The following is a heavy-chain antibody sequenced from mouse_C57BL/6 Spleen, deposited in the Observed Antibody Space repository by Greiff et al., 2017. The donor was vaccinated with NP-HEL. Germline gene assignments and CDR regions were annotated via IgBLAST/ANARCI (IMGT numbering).Heavy chain of an antibody. D-gene: IGHD2-4*01. J-gene: IGHJ2*01. CDR2: IHPNSGST. CDR1: GYTFTSYW. Sequence: VQLQQSGAELVKPGASVKLSCKASGYTFTSYWMHWVKQRPGQGLEWIGMIHPNSGSTNYNEKFKSKATLTVDKSSSTAYMQLSSLTSEDSAVYYCARALYYDSGVDYWGQGTTLTVSS. CDR3: ARALYYDSGVDY. V-gene: IGHV1-64*01.